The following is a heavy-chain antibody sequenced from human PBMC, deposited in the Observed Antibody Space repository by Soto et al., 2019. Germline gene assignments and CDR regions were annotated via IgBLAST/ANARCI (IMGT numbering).Heavy chain of an antibody. CDR1: GFTVSSHA. CDR3: ASHGSCSCGSCQYDAFAI. Sequence: EVQVLESGGGLVQPGGSLRLSCEGSGFTVSSHAMTWIRQAPGKGPEWVSTVTADGGTHYADSVKGRFAMSRDTSENTLYLQMNSLGAEDAAAYYCASHGSCSCGSCQYDAFAIRRQATIGTVSS. D-gene: IGHD2-15*01. CDR2: VTADGGT. V-gene: IGHV3-23*01. J-gene: IGHJ3*02.